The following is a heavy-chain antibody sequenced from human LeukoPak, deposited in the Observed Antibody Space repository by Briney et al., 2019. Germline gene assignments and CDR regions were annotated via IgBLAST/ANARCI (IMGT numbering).Heavy chain of an antibody. CDR3: ARPNCGGDCYSDRGAFGI. CDR1: GGSVSNYG. D-gene: IGHD2-21*02. V-gene: IGHV1-69*13. Sequence: SVKVSCKASGGSVSNYGITWVRQAPGQGLEWMGGIIPLFGTANYAQKFQGRVSITADESTNTAYMELSSLRSEDTAVYYCARPNCGGDCYSDRGAFGIWGQGTRVTVSS. CDR2: IIPLFGTA. J-gene: IGHJ3*02.